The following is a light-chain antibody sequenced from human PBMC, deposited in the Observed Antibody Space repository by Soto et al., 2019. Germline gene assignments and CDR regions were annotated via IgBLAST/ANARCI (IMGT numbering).Light chain of an antibody. V-gene: IGLV2-23*01. CDR2: EDS. Sequence: SVLTQPASVSGSPGQSITISCTRTSSDVGNYDLVTWYQQHPGKAPKLMIYEDSKRLSGVSNRFSGSKSANTASLTISGHPAEDEAAYHCCSYAGSRTLYVFGRGTKFPVL. CDR3: CSYAGSRTLYV. CDR1: SSDVGNYDL. J-gene: IGLJ1*01.